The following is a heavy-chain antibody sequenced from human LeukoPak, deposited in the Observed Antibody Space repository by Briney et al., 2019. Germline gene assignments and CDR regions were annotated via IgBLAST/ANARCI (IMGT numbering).Heavy chain of an antibody. CDR1: GYTFTGYY. Sequence: ASVKVSCKASGYTFTGYYMHWVRQAPGQGLEWMGWISAYNGNTNFPQTLQDRVTMTTDTSTNIAYMELRSLRSDDTAVYYCARTTYGSGSYYFDFWGQGTLVTVSS. CDR2: ISAYNGNT. J-gene: IGHJ4*02. V-gene: IGHV1-18*04. CDR3: ARTTYGSGSYYFDF. D-gene: IGHD3-10*01.